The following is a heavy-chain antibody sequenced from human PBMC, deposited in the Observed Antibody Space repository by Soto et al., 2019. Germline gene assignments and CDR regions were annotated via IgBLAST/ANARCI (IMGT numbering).Heavy chain of an antibody. CDR3: ARGRFSTTLYAGFDP. CDR2: ISYHGRDE. Sequence: PGGSLRLSCAPSGFTFTSYAMHWVRQAPGKGLEWVAAISYHGRDEYYADSVKGRFSISRDNSKNTLNLQMNSLRAEDPAVYYCARGRFSTTLYAGFDPWGQGTLVTVSS. J-gene: IGHJ5*02. V-gene: IGHV3-30*04. D-gene: IGHD2-2*01. CDR1: GFTFTSYA.